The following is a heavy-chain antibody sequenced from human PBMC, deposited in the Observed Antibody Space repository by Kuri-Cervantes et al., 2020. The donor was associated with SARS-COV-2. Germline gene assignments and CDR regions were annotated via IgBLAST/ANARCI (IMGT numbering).Heavy chain of an antibody. Sequence: GGSLRLSCAASGFTFDDYGMSWVRQAPGKGLEWVSGINWNGGSTGYADSVKGRFTISRDNAKNSLYLQMNSLRAEDTAVYYCASLDHGLGSYYHTFPHDYWGLGTQVTVSS. J-gene: IGHJ4*02. CDR2: INWNGGST. V-gene: IGHV3-20*04. CDR1: GFTFDDYG. D-gene: IGHD3-10*01. CDR3: ASLDHGLGSYYHTFPHDY.